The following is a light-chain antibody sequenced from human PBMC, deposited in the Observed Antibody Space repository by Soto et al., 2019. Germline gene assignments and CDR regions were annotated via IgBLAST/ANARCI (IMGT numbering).Light chain of an antibody. J-gene: IGLJ1*01. V-gene: IGLV2-23*01. Sequence: QSVLTQPASVSGAPGQSITISCTGTSSDVGSYNLVSWYQQHPGKAPKLMIYEGSKRPSGVSNRFSGSKSGNTASLTISGLQAEDGADYYCCSYAGSSTLNYVFGTGTKVTVL. CDR1: SSDVGSYNL. CDR3: CSYAGSSTLNYV. CDR2: EGS.